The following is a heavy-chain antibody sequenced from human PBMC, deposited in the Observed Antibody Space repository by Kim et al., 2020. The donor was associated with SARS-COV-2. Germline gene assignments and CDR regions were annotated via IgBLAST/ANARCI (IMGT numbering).Heavy chain of an antibody. Sequence: LKSRVTISVDTSKNQFSLKLSSVTAADTAVYYCARNSLGGSGSYWNYFDYWGQGTLVTVSS. D-gene: IGHD3-10*01. CDR3: ARNSLGGSGSYWNYFDY. V-gene: IGHV4-59*01. J-gene: IGHJ4*02.